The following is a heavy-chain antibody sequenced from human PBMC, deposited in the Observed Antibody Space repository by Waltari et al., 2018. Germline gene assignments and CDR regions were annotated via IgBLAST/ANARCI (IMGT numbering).Heavy chain of an antibody. D-gene: IGHD6-19*01. Sequence: QVQLQESGPGLVKPSETLSLTCTVSGGSIHISYGSWIRQPPGKGLEWIGYVYYTGNTIYNPSLESRVTLSADTSKNQVSLRLRSVTAADTAVYYCARGMSSVWYGPFDYWGQGTLVTVSS. V-gene: IGHV4-59*08. CDR3: ARGMSSVWYGPFDY. CDR2: VYYTGNT. CDR1: GGSIHISY. J-gene: IGHJ4*02.